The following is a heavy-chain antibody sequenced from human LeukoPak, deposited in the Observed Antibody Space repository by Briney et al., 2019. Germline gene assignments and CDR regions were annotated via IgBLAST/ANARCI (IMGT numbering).Heavy chain of an antibody. Sequence: SETLSLTCTVSGGSISSYCWSWIRQPPGKGLEWIGYIYYSGSTNYNPSLKSRVTISVDTSKNQFSLKLSSVTAADTAVYYCARVDYGDYDGGFDYWGQGTLVTVSS. CDR1: GGSISSYC. D-gene: IGHD4-17*01. V-gene: IGHV4-59*01. CDR3: ARVDYGDYDGGFDY. CDR2: IYYSGST. J-gene: IGHJ4*02.